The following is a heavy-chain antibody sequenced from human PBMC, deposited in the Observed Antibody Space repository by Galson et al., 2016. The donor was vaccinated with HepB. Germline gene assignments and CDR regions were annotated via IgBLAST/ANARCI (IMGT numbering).Heavy chain of an antibody. CDR3: ARLRNGHTYYYDKSGFKFDS. J-gene: IGHJ4*02. V-gene: IGHV2-26*01. Sequence: PALVKPTQTLTLTCTVSGFSRSNVRMGVTWIRQPPGKALEWLAHIFSNDEKSYRTSLKSRLSISKDTSKSQVDLTMTNMDPVDTSTYYCARLRNGHTYYYDKSGFKFDSWDQGTLVTVSS. CDR2: IFSNDEK. CDR1: GFSRSNVRMG. D-gene: IGHD3-22*01.